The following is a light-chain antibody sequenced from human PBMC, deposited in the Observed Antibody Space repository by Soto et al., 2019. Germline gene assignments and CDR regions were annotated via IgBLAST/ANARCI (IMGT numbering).Light chain of an antibody. J-gene: IGLJ2*01. CDR1: SGHSSYA. Sequence: QLVLTQSPSASASLGASVKLTGTLSSGHSSYAIAWHQQQPEKGPRYLMKLNSDGSHSKGDGIPDRFSGSSSGAERYLTISGLQSEDEADYYCQTWGTGIHVVFGGGTKVTVL. V-gene: IGLV4-69*01. CDR2: LNSDGSH. CDR3: QTWGTGIHVV.